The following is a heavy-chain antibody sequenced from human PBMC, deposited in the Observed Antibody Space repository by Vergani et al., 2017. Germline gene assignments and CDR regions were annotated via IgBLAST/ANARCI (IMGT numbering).Heavy chain of an antibody. J-gene: IGHJ5*02. D-gene: IGHD3-3*01. CDR1: GGSFSGYY. V-gene: IGHV4-34*01. CDR3: ARGHYDFWSGSYNWFDP. CDR2: INHSGST. Sequence: QVQLQQWGAGLLKPSETLSLTCAVYGGSFSGYYWSWIRQPPGKGLEWIGEINHSGSTNYNPSLKSRVTISVDTSKNQFSLKRSSVTAADTAVYYCARGHYDFWSGSYNWFDPWGQGTLVTVSS.